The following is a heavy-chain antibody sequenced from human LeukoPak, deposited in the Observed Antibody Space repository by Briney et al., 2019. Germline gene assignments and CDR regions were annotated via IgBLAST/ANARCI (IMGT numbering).Heavy chain of an antibody. CDR1: GFTFSSYA. J-gene: IGHJ4*02. D-gene: IGHD1-26*01. CDR2: ISGGGGST. CDR3: AKELPPLVKYYFDY. Sequence: GGSLRLSCAASGFTFSSYAMSWVRQAPGKGLEWVSAISGGGGSTYHADSVRGRSTISRDNSKNTLYLQMNSLRAEDSAVYYCAKELPPLVKYYFDYWGQGTLVTVSS. V-gene: IGHV3-23*01.